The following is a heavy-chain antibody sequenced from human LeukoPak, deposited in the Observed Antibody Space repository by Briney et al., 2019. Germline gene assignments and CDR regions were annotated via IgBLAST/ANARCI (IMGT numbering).Heavy chain of an antibody. D-gene: IGHD6-19*01. V-gene: IGHV1-2*02. Sequence: VSVKVSCKASGYTFTGYYMHWVRQAPGQGLEWMGWINPNSGGTNYAQKFQGRVTMTRDTSISTAYMELSRLRSDDTAVYYCARGSPAVAAQKGDYWGQGTLVTVSS. CDR2: INPNSGGT. CDR1: GYTFTGYY. CDR3: ARGSPAVAAQKGDY. J-gene: IGHJ4*02.